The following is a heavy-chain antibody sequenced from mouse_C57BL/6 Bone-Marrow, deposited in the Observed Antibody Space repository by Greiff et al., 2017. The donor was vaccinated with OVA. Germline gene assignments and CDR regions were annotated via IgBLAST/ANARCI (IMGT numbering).Heavy chain of an antibody. CDR1: GYTFTDYY. CDR2: INPNNGGT. D-gene: IGHD1-1*01. V-gene: IGHV1-26*01. J-gene: IGHJ2*01. CDR3: ARRPVRSSPYYFDY. Sequence: EVQLQQSGPELVKPGASVKISCKASGYTFTDYYMNWVKQSHGKSLEWIGDINPNNGGTSYNQKFKGKATLTVDKSSSTAYMELRSLTSEDSAVYYGARRPVRSSPYYFDYWGQGTTLTVSS.